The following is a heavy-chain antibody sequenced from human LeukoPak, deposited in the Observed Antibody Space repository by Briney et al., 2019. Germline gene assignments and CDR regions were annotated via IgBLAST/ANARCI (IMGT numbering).Heavy chain of an antibody. J-gene: IGHJ4*02. CDR3: ARHSGTYPD. D-gene: IGHD1-26*01. CDR1: GFTFSSYA. CDR2: IRYDGANK. Sequence: GGSLRLSCAASGFTFSSYAMSWVRQAPGKGLDWVAFIRYDGANKYYADSVKGRFTVSRDNSKSTFYLQMDSLRAEDTAVYYCARHSGTYPDWGQGTLVTVSS. V-gene: IGHV3-30*02.